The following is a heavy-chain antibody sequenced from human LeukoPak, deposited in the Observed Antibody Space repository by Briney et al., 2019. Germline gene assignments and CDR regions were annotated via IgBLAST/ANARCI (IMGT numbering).Heavy chain of an antibody. CDR3: ATDFFLSIAARGKAVYYYGMDV. CDR1: GYTLTELS. V-gene: IGHV1-24*01. CDR2: FDPEDGET. J-gene: IGHJ6*02. D-gene: IGHD6-6*01. Sequence: ASVKVSCKVSGYTLTELSMHWVRQAPRKGLEWMGGFDPEDGETIYAQKFQGRVTMTEDTSTDTAYMELSSLRSEDTAVYYCATDFFLSIAARGKAVYYYGMDVWGQGTTVTVSS.